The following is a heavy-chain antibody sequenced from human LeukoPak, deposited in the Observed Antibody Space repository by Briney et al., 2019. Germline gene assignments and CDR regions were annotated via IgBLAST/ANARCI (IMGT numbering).Heavy chain of an antibody. CDR2: ISGSGGST. Sequence: GGSLRLSCAASGFTFSSYARSWVRQAPGKGLEWVSAISGSGGSTYYADSVKGRFTISRDNSKNTLYLQMNSLRAEDTAVYYCAKFHGAAGTLRHRFEYFQHWGQGTLVTVSS. J-gene: IGHJ1*01. V-gene: IGHV3-23*01. CDR3: AKFHGAAGTLRHRFEYFQH. CDR1: GFTFSSYA. D-gene: IGHD6-13*01.